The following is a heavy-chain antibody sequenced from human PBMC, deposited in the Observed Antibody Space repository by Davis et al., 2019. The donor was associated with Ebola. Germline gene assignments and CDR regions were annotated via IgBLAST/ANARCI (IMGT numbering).Heavy chain of an antibody. J-gene: IGHJ6*02. CDR2: IDRSDSYT. V-gene: IGHV5-10-1*01. D-gene: IGHD5-18*01. CDR3: ARHLDTAMVKYGMDV. CDR1: GYSFTSYW. Sequence: GESLKISWKGSGYSFTSYWISWVRQMPGKGLEWMGRIDRSDSYTNYSPSFQGHVTISADKSISTAYLQWSSLKAPDTAMYYCARHLDTAMVKYGMDVWGQGTTVTVSS.